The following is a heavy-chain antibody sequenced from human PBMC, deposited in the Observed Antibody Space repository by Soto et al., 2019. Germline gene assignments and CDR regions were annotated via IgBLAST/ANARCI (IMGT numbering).Heavy chain of an antibody. CDR3: ARTEYYYDSSGSNWFAP. V-gene: IGHV4-30-2*01. Sequence: SETLSLTCAVSGGSISSGGYSWSWIRRPPGKGLEWIGYIYHSGSTYYNPSLKSRVTISVDRSKNQFSLKLSSVTAADTAVYYCARTEYYYDSSGSNWFAPWGQGTLVTVSS. J-gene: IGHJ5*02. CDR2: IYHSGST. D-gene: IGHD3-22*01. CDR1: GGSISSGGYS.